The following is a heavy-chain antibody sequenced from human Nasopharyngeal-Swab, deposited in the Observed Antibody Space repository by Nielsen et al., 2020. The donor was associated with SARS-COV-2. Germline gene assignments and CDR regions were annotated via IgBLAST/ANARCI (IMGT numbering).Heavy chain of an antibody. V-gene: IGHV3-15*01. CDR3: TTTLGYSSSWYFDY. J-gene: IGHJ4*02. D-gene: IGHD6-13*01. CDR1: RFTFSNAW. CDR2: IKSKTDGGTT. Sequence: GESLKISCAASRFTFSNAWMSWVRQAPGKGLEWVGRIKSKTDGGTTDYAAPVKGRFTISRDDSKNTLYLQMNSLKTEDTAVYYCTTTLGYSSSWYFDYWGQGTLVTVSS.